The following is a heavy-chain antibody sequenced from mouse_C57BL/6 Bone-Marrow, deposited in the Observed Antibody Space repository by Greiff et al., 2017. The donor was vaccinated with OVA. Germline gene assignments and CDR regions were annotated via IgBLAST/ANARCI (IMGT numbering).Heavy chain of an antibody. J-gene: IGHJ2*01. Sequence: QVHVKQPGAELVMPGASVKLSCKASGYTFTSYWMHWVKQRPGQGLEWIGEIDPSDSYTNYNQKFKGKSTLTVDKSSSTAYMQLSSLTSEDSAVYYCARAHARGFDYWGQGTTLTVSS. D-gene: IGHD1-3*01. CDR3: ARAHARGFDY. V-gene: IGHV1-69*01. CDR2: IDPSDSYT. CDR1: GYTFTSYW.